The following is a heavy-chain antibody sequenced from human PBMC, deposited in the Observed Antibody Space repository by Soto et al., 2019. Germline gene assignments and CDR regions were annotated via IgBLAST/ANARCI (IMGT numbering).Heavy chain of an antibody. V-gene: IGHV4-34*01. J-gene: IGHJ5*02. CDR1: GGSLSTYY. D-gene: IGHD2-8*02. CDR2: IDQTGST. Sequence: PSETLSRTCAVYGGSLSTYYWTWIRQPPGKGLEWIGGIDQTGSTNYSPSLKSRLTISIDTSKNQFSLELSSVTAADTAVYYCARRILVDRKNWFDNWGQGTVVTVSS. CDR3: ARRILVDRKNWFDN.